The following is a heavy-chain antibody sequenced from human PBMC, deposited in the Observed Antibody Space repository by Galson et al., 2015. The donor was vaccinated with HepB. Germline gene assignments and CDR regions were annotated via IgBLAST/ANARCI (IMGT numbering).Heavy chain of an antibody. D-gene: IGHD1-26*01. CDR3: AKDGGELYSGSYQVDH. J-gene: IGHJ4*02. CDR1: GFTFSSYA. V-gene: IGHV3-23*01. CDR2: ISASGGST. Sequence: SLRLSCAASGFTFSSYAMSWVRQAPGKGLEWVSVISASGGSTFYADSVRGRFTISRDNSKNTLYLQMNSLRVEDTAVYYCAKDGGELYSGSYQVDHWGQGTLVTVSS.